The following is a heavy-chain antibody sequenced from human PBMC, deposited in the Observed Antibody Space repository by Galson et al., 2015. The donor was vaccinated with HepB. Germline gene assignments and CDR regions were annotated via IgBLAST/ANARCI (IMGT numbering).Heavy chain of an antibody. Sequence: SLRLSCAASGFTCSSYWMSWVRQAPGKGLEWVANIKQDGSEKYYVDSVKGRFTISRDNAKNSLYLQMNSLRAEDTAVYYCAREPDEGMTTSGWFDPWGQGTLVTVSS. CDR2: IKQDGSEK. J-gene: IGHJ5*02. CDR1: GFTCSSYW. V-gene: IGHV3-7*03. D-gene: IGHD2/OR15-2a*01. CDR3: AREPDEGMTTSGWFDP.